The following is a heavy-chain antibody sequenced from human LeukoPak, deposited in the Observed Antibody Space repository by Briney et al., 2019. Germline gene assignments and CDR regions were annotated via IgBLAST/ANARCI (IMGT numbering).Heavy chain of an antibody. CDR1: GFTFSSYA. J-gene: IGHJ6*04. D-gene: IGHD2-15*01. V-gene: IGHV3-23*01. CDR3: AKAIVVVVAAKSYYYYGMDV. CDR2: ISGSGGST. Sequence: GGSLRLSCAASGFTFSSYAMSWVRQAPGKGLEWVSAISGSGGSTYYADSVKGRFTISRDNSKNTLYLRMNSLRAEDTAVYYCAKAIVVVVAAKSYYYYGMDVWGKGTTVTVSS.